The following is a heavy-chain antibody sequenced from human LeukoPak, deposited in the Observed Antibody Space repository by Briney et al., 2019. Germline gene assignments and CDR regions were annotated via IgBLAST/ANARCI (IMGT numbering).Heavy chain of an antibody. CDR1: GFTFSSYS. D-gene: IGHD5-12*01. J-gene: IGHJ4*02. V-gene: IGHV3-48*01. CDR3: AKGYIVATTSPFDY. Sequence: GGSLRLSCAASGFTFSSYSINWVRQAAGKGLEWVSYISSSSSTINYADSVKGRFTISRDNSKNTLYLQMNSLRAEDTAVYYCAKGYIVATTSPFDYWGQGTLVTVSS. CDR2: ISSSSSTI.